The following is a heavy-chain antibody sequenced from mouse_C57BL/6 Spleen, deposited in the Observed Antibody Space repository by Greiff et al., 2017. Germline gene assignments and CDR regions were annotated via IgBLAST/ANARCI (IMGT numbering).Heavy chain of an antibody. D-gene: IGHD2-4*01. J-gene: IGHJ3*01. CDR3: ARRSYYDYGFAY. CDR2: ISSGGSYT. V-gene: IGHV5-6*01. Sequence: EVQVVESGGDLVKPGGSLKLSCAASGFTFSSYGMSWVRQTPDKRLEWVATISSGGSYTYYPDSVKGLFTISRDNAKNTLYLQMSSMKSEDTAMYYCARRSYYDYGFAYWGQGTLVTVSA. CDR1: GFTFSSYG.